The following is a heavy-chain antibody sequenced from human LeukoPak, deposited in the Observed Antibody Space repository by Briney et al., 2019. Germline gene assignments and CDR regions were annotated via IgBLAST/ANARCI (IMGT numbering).Heavy chain of an antibody. V-gene: IGHV1-69*13. CDR2: IIPIFGTA. CDR3: ARSYSSGDYYYGMDV. D-gene: IGHD6-25*01. CDR1: GGTFSSYA. J-gene: IGHJ6*02. Sequence: GASVKVSCKASGGTFSSYAISWVRQAPGQGLEWMGGIIPIFGTANYAQKFQGRVTITADESTSTAYMELSSLRSEDTAVYYCARSYSSGDYYYGMDVWGQGTTVTVSS.